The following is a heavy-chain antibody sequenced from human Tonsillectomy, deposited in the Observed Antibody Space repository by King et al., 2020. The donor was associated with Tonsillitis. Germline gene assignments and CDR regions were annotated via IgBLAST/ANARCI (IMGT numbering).Heavy chain of an antibody. CDR3: ARHSGYASGWFSY. Sequence: VQLQESGPGLVKPSETLSLTCTVSGDSIGTYYWSWIRQPPGKGLEWIGYVYYTGANMYNPSLKTRVTISDDTSKNQFSLRLTSVTAADTAVYYCARHSGYASGWFSYWGQGIRVTV. CDR1: GDSIGTYY. J-gene: IGHJ4*02. CDR2: VYYTGAN. V-gene: IGHV4-59*08. D-gene: IGHD6-19*01.